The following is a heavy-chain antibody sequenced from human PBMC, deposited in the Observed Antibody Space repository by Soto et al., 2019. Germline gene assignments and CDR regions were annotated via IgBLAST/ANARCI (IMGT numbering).Heavy chain of an antibody. D-gene: IGHD2-2*01. CDR3: ARLSYQLLIDRNWFDP. CDR1: GYTFTNYG. J-gene: IGHJ5*02. CDR2: ISAYNGNT. V-gene: IGHV1-18*01. Sequence: ASVKVSCKASGYTFTNYGITWVRQAPGQGLEWMGWISAYNGNTNYAQKLQGRVTMTTDTSTRTAYMELRSLRSDDTAVYYCARLSYQLLIDRNWFDPWGQGTLVTVSS.